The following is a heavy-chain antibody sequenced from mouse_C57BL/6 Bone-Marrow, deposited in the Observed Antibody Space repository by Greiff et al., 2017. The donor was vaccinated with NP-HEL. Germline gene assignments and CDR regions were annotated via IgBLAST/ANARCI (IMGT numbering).Heavy chain of an antibody. J-gene: IGHJ3*01. Sequence: EVKVVESGGGLVQPKGSLKLSCAASGFSFNTYAMNWVRQAPGKGLEWVARIRSKSNNYATYYADSVKDRFTISRDDSESMLYLQMNNLKTEDTAMYYCVRTWFAYWGQGTLVTVSA. CDR2: IRSKSNNYAT. V-gene: IGHV10-1*01. CDR3: VRTWFAY. CDR1: GFSFNTYA.